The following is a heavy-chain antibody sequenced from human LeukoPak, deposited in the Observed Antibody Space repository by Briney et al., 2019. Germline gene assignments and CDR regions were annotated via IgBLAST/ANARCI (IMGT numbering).Heavy chain of an antibody. Sequence: GGSLRLSCAASGFTFSSYAMSWVRQAPGKGLEWASAISGSGGSTYYADSVKGRFTISRDNSKNTLYLQMNSLRAEDTAVYYCAKNRGYSYGTVYYFDYWGEGTLVTVSS. CDR1: GFTFSSYA. CDR2: ISGSGGST. CDR3: AKNRGYSYGTVYYFDY. D-gene: IGHD5-18*01. V-gene: IGHV3-23*01. J-gene: IGHJ4*02.